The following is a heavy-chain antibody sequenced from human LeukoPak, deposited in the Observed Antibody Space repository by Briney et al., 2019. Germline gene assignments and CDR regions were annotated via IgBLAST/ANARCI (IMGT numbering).Heavy chain of an antibody. D-gene: IGHD3-10*01. CDR1: GGSISSGGYY. CDR2: IYHSGST. V-gene: IGHV4-30-2*01. J-gene: IGHJ4*02. CDR3: ARAISGSSPFDY. Sequence: SETLSLTCTVSGGSISSGGYYWSWIRQPPGKGLEWIGYIYHSGSTYYNPSLKSRVTISVDTSKNQFSLKLSSVTAADTAVYYCARAISGSSPFDYWGQGTLVTVSS.